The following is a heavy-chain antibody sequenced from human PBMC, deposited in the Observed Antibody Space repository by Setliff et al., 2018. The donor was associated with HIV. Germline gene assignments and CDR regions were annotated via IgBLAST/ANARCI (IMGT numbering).Heavy chain of an antibody. CDR1: GGTFSSYA. J-gene: IGHJ4*02. CDR3: ARGRRYYDSGGPLFY. CDR2: IIPIFGTA. Sequence: SVKVSCKASGGTFSSYAISWVRQAPGQGLEWMGGIIPIFGTANYAQKFQGRVTITTDESTSTAYMELSRLRSEDTAVYYCARGRRYYDSGGPLFYWGQGTLVTVSS. V-gene: IGHV1-69*05. D-gene: IGHD3-22*01.